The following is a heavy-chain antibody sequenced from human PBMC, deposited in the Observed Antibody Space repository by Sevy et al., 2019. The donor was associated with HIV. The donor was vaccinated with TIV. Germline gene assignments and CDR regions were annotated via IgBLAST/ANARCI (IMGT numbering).Heavy chain of an antibody. V-gene: IGHV3-23*01. CDR1: GFTFGNYA. D-gene: IGHD6-13*01. J-gene: IGHJ4*02. Sequence: GGSLRLSCAASGFTFGNYAMNWVRQAPGKGLEWVSSISGSTIDTSYADSVKGRFTISRDNSQNTLYLEMNSLRAEDTAVYYCAKDCNYSLSWYYLDHWGQGTLVTVSS. CDR2: ISGSTIDT. CDR3: AKDCNYSLSWYYLDH.